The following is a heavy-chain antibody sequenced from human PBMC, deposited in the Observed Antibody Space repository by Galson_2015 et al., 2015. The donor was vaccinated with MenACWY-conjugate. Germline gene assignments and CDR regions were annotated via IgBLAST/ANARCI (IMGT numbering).Heavy chain of an antibody. CDR2: IYPGDSDT. CDR3: ARHRDGYTNDY. Sequence: QSGAEVKKPGESLKISCKGSGYTFTTYWIAWVRQMPGKGLEWMGIIYPGDSDTRYSPSFQGLVTISADKPITTAYLQWSSLKASDTDIYYCARHRDGYTNDYWGQGTLVTVSS. CDR1: GYTFTTYW. D-gene: IGHD5-24*01. J-gene: IGHJ4*02. V-gene: IGHV5-51*01.